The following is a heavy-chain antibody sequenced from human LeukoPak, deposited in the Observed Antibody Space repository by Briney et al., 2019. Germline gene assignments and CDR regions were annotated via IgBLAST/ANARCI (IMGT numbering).Heavy chain of an antibody. Sequence: SETLSLTCTVSGYSISSGYYWGWIRPRPGKGLEWIGSIYHSGSTYYNPSLKSRVTISVDTSKNQFSLKLSSVTAADTAVYYCARGGRIAAAASFDYWGQGTLVTVSS. D-gene: IGHD6-13*01. CDR1: GYSISSGYY. J-gene: IGHJ4*02. CDR2: IYHSGST. CDR3: ARGGRIAAAASFDY. V-gene: IGHV4-38-2*02.